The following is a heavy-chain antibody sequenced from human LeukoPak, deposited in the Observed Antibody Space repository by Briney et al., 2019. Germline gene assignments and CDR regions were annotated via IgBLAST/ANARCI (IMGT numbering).Heavy chain of an antibody. D-gene: IGHD5-18*01. Sequence: GGSLRLSCAAAGFTFSGSAMHWVRQASGKGLEWVGRIRSKANSYATAYAASVKGRFTISRDDSKNTAYLQMNSLKTEDTAVYYCTRHVAPAILGYYYYYYMHVWVKGTTVTVSS. CDR3: TRHVAPAILGYYYYYYMHV. CDR1: GFTFSGSA. J-gene: IGHJ6*03. V-gene: IGHV3-73*01. CDR2: IRSKANSYAT.